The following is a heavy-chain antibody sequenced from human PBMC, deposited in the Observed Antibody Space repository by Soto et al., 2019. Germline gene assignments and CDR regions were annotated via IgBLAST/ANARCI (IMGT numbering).Heavy chain of an antibody. Sequence: SVKVSCKASGGTSSSYAISWVRQAPGQGLEWMGGIIPIFGTANYAQKFQGRVTITADESTSTAYMELSSLRSEDTAVYYCARVPTTVTTYYSDYWGQGTLVTVSS. CDR1: GGTSSSYA. D-gene: IGHD4-17*01. J-gene: IGHJ4*02. CDR3: ARVPTTVTTYYSDY. V-gene: IGHV1-69*13. CDR2: IIPIFGTA.